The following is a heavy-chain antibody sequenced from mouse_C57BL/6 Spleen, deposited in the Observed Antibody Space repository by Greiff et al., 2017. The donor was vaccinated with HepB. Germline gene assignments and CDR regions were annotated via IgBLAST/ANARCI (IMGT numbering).Heavy chain of an antibody. V-gene: IGHV1-55*01. CDR2: IYPGSGST. Sequence: QVQLQQPGAELVKPGASVKMSCKASGYTFTSYWITWVKQRPGQGLEWIGDIYPGSGSTNYNEKFKSKATLTVDTSSSTADMQLSSLTSEDSAVYYCASNYYGSSPGWYFDVWGTGTTVTVSS. CDR3: ASNYYGSSPGWYFDV. J-gene: IGHJ1*03. D-gene: IGHD1-1*01. CDR1: GYTFTSYW.